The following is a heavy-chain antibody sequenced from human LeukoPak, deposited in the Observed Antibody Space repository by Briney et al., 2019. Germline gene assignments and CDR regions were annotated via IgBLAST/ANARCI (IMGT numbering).Heavy chain of an antibody. J-gene: IGHJ4*02. Sequence: GGSLRLSCAASGFTFSSYGMHWVRQAPGKGLEWVAVISYDGSNKYYADSVKGRFTISRDNSKNTLYLQMKSLRADDTALYYCAKNSRLSWGFSDYWGQGILVTVSS. V-gene: IGHV3-30*18. CDR2: ISYDGSNK. CDR1: GFTFSSYG. CDR3: AKNSRLSWGFSDY. D-gene: IGHD2/OR15-2a*01.